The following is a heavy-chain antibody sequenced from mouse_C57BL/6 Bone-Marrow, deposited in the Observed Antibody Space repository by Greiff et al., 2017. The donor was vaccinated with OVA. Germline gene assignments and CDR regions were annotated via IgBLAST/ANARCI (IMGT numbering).Heavy chain of an antibody. V-gene: IGHV3-8*01. D-gene: IGHD1-1*01. CDR2: ISYSGST. CDR3: ARSYYYGPYAMDY. Sequence: EVMLVESGPGLAKPSQTLSLTCSVTGYSITSDYWNWIRKFPGNKLEYMGYISYSGSTYYNPSLKSRISTTRDTSKNQYYLQLNSVTTEDTATYYCARSYYYGPYAMDYWGQGTSVTVSS. J-gene: IGHJ4*01. CDR1: GYSITSDY.